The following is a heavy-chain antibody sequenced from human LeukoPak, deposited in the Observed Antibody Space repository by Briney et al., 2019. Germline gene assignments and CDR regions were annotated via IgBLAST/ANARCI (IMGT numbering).Heavy chain of an antibody. Sequence: PGGSLRLSCAASGFTFSSYAMHWVRQAPGKGLEYVSAISSNGGSTYYANSVKSRFTISRDNSKSTLYLQMGSLRAEDMAVYYCARSLTPYSSGWYYFDYWGQGTLVTVSS. CDR2: ISSNGGST. J-gene: IGHJ4*02. CDR1: GFTFSSYA. CDR3: ARSLTPYSSGWYYFDY. D-gene: IGHD6-19*01. V-gene: IGHV3-64*01.